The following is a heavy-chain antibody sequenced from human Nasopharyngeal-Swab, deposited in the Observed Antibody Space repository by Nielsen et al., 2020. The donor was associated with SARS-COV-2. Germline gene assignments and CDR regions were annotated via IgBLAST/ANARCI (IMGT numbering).Heavy chain of an antibody. D-gene: IGHD6-19*01. CDR2: ISYDGSNK. CDR1: GFTFSGYA. CDR3: ARDEGGGWRP. V-gene: IGHV3-30-3*01. Sequence: GESLKISCAASGFTFSGYAMHWVRQAPGKGLEWVAVISYDGSNKYYADSVKGRFTISRDNSKNTLYLQMNSLRAEDTAVYYCARDEGGGWRPWGQGTLVTVSS. J-gene: IGHJ4*02.